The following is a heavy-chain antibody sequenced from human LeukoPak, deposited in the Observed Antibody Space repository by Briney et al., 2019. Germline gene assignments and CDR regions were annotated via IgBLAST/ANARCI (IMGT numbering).Heavy chain of an antibody. V-gene: IGHV4-38-2*02. Sequence: SETLSLTCTVSGYSITSGYYWGWIRQPPGKGLEWIGSIYHSGSTHYNPSLKSRVTISVDTSKNQFSLKLSSVTAADTAVYYCARQRRVRGANYYMDVWGKGTTVTISS. D-gene: IGHD3-10*01. J-gene: IGHJ6*03. CDR1: GYSITSGYY. CDR2: IYHSGST. CDR3: ARQRRVRGANYYMDV.